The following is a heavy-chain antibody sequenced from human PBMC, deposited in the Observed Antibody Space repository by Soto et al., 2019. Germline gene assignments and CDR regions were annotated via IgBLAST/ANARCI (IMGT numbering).Heavy chain of an antibody. CDR1: GGSVSSGSYY. CDR3: ARSHPYSSSAPFFY. V-gene: IGHV4-61*01. D-gene: IGHD6-6*01. CDR2: IYYSGST. Sequence: PSETLSLTCTVSGGSVSSGSYYWSWIRQPPGKGLEWIGYIYYSGSTNYNPSLKSRVTISVDTSKNQFSLKLSSVTAADTAVYYCARSHPYSSSAPFFYWGQGTLVTVSS. J-gene: IGHJ4*02.